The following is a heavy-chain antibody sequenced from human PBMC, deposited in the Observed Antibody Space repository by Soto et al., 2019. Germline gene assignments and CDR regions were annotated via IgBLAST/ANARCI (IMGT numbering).Heavy chain of an antibody. J-gene: IGHJ4*02. D-gene: IGHD3-16*01. CDR3: AISQDRGGRTTFIY. CDR1: GFTFDDNA. Sequence: SLRLSGAGSGFTFDDNAMHWVWQAPEKGLEWVSGINWKSDIGYADSVKGRFTISRDNAENSLYLQMNSLRAEDTALYYCAISQDRGGRTTFIYWGQGTQVTVSS. CDR2: INWKSDI. V-gene: IGHV3-9*01.